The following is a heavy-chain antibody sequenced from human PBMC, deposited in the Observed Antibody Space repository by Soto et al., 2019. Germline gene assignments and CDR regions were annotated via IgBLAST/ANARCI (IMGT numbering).Heavy chain of an antibody. CDR1: GASLSSGDYY. J-gene: IGHJ4*02. CDR3: ARERRGGDSNGGVNY. V-gene: IGHV4-30-4*01. D-gene: IGHD2-21*02. CDR2: IYYNGNN. Sequence: QVQLQESGPGLVKPSQTLSLTCIVYGASLSSGDYYWSWIRQPPGKGLEWIAFIYYNGNNFYNPSLTRRVTIAIATSNTQFSLTVRSVTAADTAVYYCARERRGGDSNGGVNYWGQGTLVTVSS.